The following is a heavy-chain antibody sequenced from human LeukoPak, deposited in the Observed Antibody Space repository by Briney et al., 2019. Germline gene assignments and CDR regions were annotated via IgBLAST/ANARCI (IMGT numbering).Heavy chain of an antibody. D-gene: IGHD2-21*01. Sequence: PGGSLRLSCASSGVTFPKDLMHEVRQAPGKGLEWVGRIKNKNSGRTTNYIAPVKGRFTISRDDSRNTLYLEMDSLKTEEMAGYYIVAEGGFSPYYFTYWSQGTLVTVSS. V-gene: IGHV3-15*01. CDR1: GVTFPKDL. J-gene: IGHJ1*01. CDR2: IKNKNSGRTT. CDR3: VAEGGFSPYYFTY.